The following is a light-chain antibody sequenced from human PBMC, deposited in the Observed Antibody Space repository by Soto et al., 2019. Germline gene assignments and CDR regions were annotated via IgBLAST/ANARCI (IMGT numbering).Light chain of an antibody. CDR3: QQYGSSPVT. J-gene: IGKJ2*01. CDR2: GAS. CDR1: QSVSSSY. Sequence: EIVLTQSPGTLSLSPGERATLSCRASQSVSSSYLAWYQQKPGQAPRLLIYGASSRATGIPDRFSVSGSGTDFTLPISRLEPEDFAVYYCQQYGSSPVTFGQGTKLEIK. V-gene: IGKV3-20*01.